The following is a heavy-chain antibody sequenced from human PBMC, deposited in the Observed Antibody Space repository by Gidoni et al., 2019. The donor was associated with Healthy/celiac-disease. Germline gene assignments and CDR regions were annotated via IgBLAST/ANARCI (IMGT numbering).Heavy chain of an antibody. CDR2: IYSGGST. J-gene: IGHJ4*02. D-gene: IGHD6-13*01. CDR3: ARDREGDIAAAGSDY. V-gene: IGHV3-66*01. Sequence: VRQAPGKGLEWVSVIYSGGSTYYADSVKGRFTISRDNSKNTLYLQMNSLRAEDTAVYYCARDREGDIAAAGSDYWGQGTLVTVSS.